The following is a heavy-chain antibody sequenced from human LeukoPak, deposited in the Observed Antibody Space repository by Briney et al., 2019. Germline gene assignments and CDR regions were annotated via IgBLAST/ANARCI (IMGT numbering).Heavy chain of an antibody. D-gene: IGHD3-10*02. V-gene: IGHV3-48*04. CDR2: ITGSNSRST. J-gene: IGHJ6*04. Sequence: PGGSLRLSCAASGFTFSTYGMSWVRQAPGKGLEWVSGITGSNSRSTYYADSVKGRFTISRDNAKNSLYLQMNSLRAEDTAVYYCAELGITMIGGVWGKGTTVTISS. CDR1: GFTFSTYG. CDR3: AELGITMIGGV.